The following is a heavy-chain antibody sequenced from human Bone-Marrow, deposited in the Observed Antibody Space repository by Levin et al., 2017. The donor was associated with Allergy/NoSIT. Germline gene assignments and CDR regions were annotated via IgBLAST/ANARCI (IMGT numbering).Heavy chain of an antibody. V-gene: IGHV4-39*07. CDR2: IYYSGST. CDR1: GGSISSSSYY. J-gene: IGHJ4*02. Sequence: SQTLSLTCTVSGGSISSSSYYWGWIRQPPGKGLEWIGSIYYSGSTYYNPSLKSRVTISVDTSKNQFSLKLSSVTAADTAVYYCARETIFGVVIILRYFDYWGQGTLVTVSS. D-gene: IGHD3-3*01. CDR3: ARETIFGVVIILRYFDY.